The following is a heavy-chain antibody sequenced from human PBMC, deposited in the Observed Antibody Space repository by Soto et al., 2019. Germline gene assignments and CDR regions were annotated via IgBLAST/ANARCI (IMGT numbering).Heavy chain of an antibody. CDR1: GFTFSDYY. V-gene: IGHV3-11*05. CDR2: ISSSSSYT. D-gene: IGHD6-13*01. Sequence: QVQLVESGGGLVKPGGSLRLSCAASGFTFSDYYMSWIRQAPGKGLEWVSYISSSSSYTNYADSVKGRFTISRDNAKNSLYLLMNSLRAEDTAVYYCARAVYSSSWPYFDLWGRGTLVTVSS. J-gene: IGHJ2*01. CDR3: ARAVYSSSWPYFDL.